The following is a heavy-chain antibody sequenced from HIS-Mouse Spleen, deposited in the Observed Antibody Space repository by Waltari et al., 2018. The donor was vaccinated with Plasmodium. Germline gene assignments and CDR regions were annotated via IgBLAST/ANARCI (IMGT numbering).Heavy chain of an antibody. Sequence: QVQLVESGGGVVQPGRSLRLSCAASGFPFSSYGMHGVRQAPGKGLEWVAVISYDGSNKYYADSVKGRFTISRDNSKNTLYLQMNSLRAEDTAVYYCAKDRRSSSWYVDYWGQGTLVTVSS. CDR3: AKDRRSSSWYVDY. D-gene: IGHD6-13*01. CDR2: ISYDGSNK. CDR1: GFPFSSYG. V-gene: IGHV3-30*18. J-gene: IGHJ4*02.